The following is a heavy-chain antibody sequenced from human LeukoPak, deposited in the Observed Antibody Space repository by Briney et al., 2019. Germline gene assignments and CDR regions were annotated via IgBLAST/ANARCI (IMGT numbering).Heavy chain of an antibody. V-gene: IGHV4-59*11. CDR2: VFNGGST. Sequence: SETLSLTCSVSGGSLNSHYWSWIRQAPGKGLEWIGCVFNGGSTKNNPSLNRRVTMSLDTSRDQFSLRLSSVTAADTAIYYCASRPADSTWYGVFDYWSQGTLVTVSS. J-gene: IGHJ4*02. CDR3: ASRPADSTWYGVFDY. CDR1: GGSLNSHY. D-gene: IGHD6-13*01.